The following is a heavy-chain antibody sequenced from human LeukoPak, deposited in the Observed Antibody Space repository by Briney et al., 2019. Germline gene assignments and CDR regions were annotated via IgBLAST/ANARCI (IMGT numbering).Heavy chain of an antibody. V-gene: IGHV3-30*04. Sequence: GGSLRLSCAASGFTLSSHAIHWVRQAPGKGLEWVALISYDGNIKYYAESVKGRFTISRDNSKNTLSLQMNSLRPEDTAVYYCARAHLSSSSTDYMDVWGKGTTVTVSS. CDR1: GFTLSSHA. D-gene: IGHD6-6*01. CDR2: ISYDGNIK. J-gene: IGHJ6*03. CDR3: ARAHLSSSSTDYMDV.